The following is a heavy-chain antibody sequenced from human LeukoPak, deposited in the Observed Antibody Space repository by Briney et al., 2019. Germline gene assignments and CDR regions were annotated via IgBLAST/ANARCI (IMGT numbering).Heavy chain of an antibody. V-gene: IGHV1-69*13. D-gene: IGHD5-24*01. J-gene: IGHJ4*02. Sequence: ASVKVSCKASGGTFSSYAISWVRQAPGQGLEWMGGIIPIFGTANYAQKFQGRVTITADESTSTAYMELSSLSSEDTAVYYCAREIPTITGTGFDYWGQGTLVTVSS. CDR2: IIPIFGTA. CDR1: GGTFSSYA. CDR3: AREIPTITGTGFDY.